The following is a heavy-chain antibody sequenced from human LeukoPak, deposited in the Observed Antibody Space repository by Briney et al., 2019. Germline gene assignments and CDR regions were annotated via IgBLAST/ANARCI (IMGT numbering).Heavy chain of an antibody. CDR3: ARGVVEMATMDFDY. D-gene: IGHD5-24*01. CDR1: GGSISSSSYY. CDR2: IYYSGST. Sequence: SETLSLTCTVSGGSISSSSYYWGWIRQPPGKGLEWIGSIYYSGSTYYNPSLKSRVTISVDTSKNQFSLKLSSVTAADTAVYYCARGVVEMATMDFDYWGQGTLVTVSS. J-gene: IGHJ4*02. V-gene: IGHV4-39*01.